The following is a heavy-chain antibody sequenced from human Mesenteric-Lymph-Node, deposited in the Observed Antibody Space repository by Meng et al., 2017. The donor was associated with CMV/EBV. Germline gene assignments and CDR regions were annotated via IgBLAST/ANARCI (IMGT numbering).Heavy chain of an antibody. CDR1: GFSFSDYS. J-gene: IGHJ6*02. V-gene: IGHV3-21*01. D-gene: IGHD3-3*01. Sequence: GESLKISCAASGFSFSDYSMTWVRQAPGKGLEWVSSISSSSSYIYYADSVKGRFTISRDNAKNSLYLQMNSLRAEDTAVYYCARGVAGSVINGMDVWGQGTTVTVSS. CDR3: ARGVAGSVINGMDV. CDR2: ISSSSSYI.